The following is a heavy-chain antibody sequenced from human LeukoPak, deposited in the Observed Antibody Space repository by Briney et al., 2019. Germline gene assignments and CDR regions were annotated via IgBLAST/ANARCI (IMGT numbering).Heavy chain of an antibody. J-gene: IGHJ4*02. CDR3: AKDLRNYYGTGSNDDY. D-gene: IGHD3-10*01. V-gene: IGHV3-9*01. CDR1: RFTFHDYA. Sequence: GGCLRLSCVASRFTFHDYAMHWVRQAPGKGLEWVSVISWNSVTKGYAGSENDRFTISRDDAKKSQYLKMNSLRPENRALYDSAKDLRNYYGTGSNDDYRGQVTLVTVAS. CDR2: ISWNSVTK.